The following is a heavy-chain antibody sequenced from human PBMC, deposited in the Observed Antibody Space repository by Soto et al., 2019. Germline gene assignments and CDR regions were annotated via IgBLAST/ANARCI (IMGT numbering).Heavy chain of an antibody. J-gene: IGHJ3*02. CDR2: VYDTGST. Sequence: QVQLQESGPGLVKPSETLSLTCTVSGGSISSYYWSWIRQPPGKGLEWIGYVYDTGSTNYNPSLESRVTIAVDPSKHQFSLKLSSVTAADTAVYYCARRYCGGDYRGTFDIWGQGTKVTVSS. CDR1: GGSISSYY. CDR3: ARRYCGGDYRGTFDI. D-gene: IGHD2-21*02. V-gene: IGHV4-59*01.